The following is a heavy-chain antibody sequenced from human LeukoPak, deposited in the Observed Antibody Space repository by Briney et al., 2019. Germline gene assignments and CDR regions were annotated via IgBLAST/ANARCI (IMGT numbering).Heavy chain of an antibody. D-gene: IGHD1-26*01. CDR3: ARISPNSGSYPVVDY. Sequence: ASVKVSCKASGYTFTGYYMHWVRQAPGQGLEWMGWINPNSGGTNYAQKFQGRVTMTRDTSISTAYMELSRLRSDDTAVYYCARISPNSGSYPVVDYWGQGTLVIVSS. CDR1: GYTFTGYY. J-gene: IGHJ4*02. V-gene: IGHV1-2*02. CDR2: INPNSGGT.